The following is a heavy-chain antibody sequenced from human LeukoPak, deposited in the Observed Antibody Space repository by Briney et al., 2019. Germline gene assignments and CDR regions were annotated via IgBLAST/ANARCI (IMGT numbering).Heavy chain of an antibody. CDR1: GFTFSSYS. J-gene: IGHJ4*02. D-gene: IGHD4-23*01. CDR3: ARDASYGGNPDG. CDR2: ISSSSSSYI. Sequence: PGGSLRLSCAASGFTFSSYSMNWVRQAPGKGLEWVSSISSSSSSYIYYADSVKGRFTISRDNAKNSLYLQMNSLRAEDTAVYYCARDASYGGNPDGWGQGTLVTVSS. V-gene: IGHV3-21*01.